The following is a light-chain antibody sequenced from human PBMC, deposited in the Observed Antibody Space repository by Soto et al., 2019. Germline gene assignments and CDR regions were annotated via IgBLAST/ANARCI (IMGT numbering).Light chain of an antibody. CDR1: QSVSNNY. Sequence: EIVLTQSPGTLSLSPGERATLSCRASQSVSNNYLAWYQQRPGQAPRLLIYGASNRATGVPDRFSGTGSGTDFTLNISRLELEDFSLYSCQQYGDSPIYTFVQGTKLEIK. CDR3: QQYGDSPIYT. J-gene: IGKJ2*01. V-gene: IGKV3-20*01. CDR2: GAS.